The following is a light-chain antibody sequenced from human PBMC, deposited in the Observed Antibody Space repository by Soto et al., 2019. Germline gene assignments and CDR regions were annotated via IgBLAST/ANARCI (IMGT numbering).Light chain of an antibody. CDR2: GAS. CDR3: QQYNNWTPYT. V-gene: IGKV3-15*01. CDR1: QSVSSD. J-gene: IGKJ2*01. Sequence: DIGMTQSPATLSVSPGDRATLSCRARQSVSSDLAWYQQKPGQAPRLLIYGASTRATGIPTRFSGSGSGTEFTLTISSLQSEDFAVYYRQQYNNWTPYTFGQGTKLELK.